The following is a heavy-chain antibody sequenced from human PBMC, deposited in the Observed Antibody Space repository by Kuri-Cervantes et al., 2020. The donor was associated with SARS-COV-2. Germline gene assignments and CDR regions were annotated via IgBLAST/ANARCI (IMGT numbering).Heavy chain of an antibody. D-gene: IGHD3-16*01. V-gene: IGHV4-34*01. CDR1: GGSFSGYY. CDR2: IYHSGST. Sequence: GSLRLSCAVYGGSFSGYYWSWIRQPPGKGLEWIGSIYHSGSTYYNPSLKSRVTISVDTSKNQFSLKLSSVTAADTAVYYCAREVRTFGAWFDPWGQGTLVTVSS. J-gene: IGHJ5*02. CDR3: AREVRTFGAWFDP.